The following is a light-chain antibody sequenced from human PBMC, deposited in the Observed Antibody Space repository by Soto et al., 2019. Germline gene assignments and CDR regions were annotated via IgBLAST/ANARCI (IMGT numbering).Light chain of an antibody. J-gene: IGKJ5*01. V-gene: IGKV1-39*01. CDR3: QQSYSNSIT. CDR2: AAP. CDR1: QSISSN. Sequence: DIQMTQSPSSLSSSIGDRVTITFRASQSISSNLYWFQKKPGQAPTLLIYAAPSLQSGVPSRFSGSGSGTDFTLTISSLQPEDFATYYCQQSYSNSITFGQGPGLEIK.